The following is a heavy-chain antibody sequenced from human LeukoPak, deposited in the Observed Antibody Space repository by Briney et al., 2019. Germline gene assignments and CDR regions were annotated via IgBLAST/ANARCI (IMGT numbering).Heavy chain of an antibody. V-gene: IGHV4-34*01. CDR1: GGSFSGYF. CDR2: INLSGST. J-gene: IGHJ4*02. Sequence: SETLSLTCSVSGGSFSGYFWTWLRQPTGKGVEWIGEINLSGSTKYNTSRKSRITISVDTSKNQFSLNLSSVTAADTAVYYCARGFPRTVYDYWGQGILVTVSS. CDR3: ARGFPRTVYDY. D-gene: IGHD1-14*01.